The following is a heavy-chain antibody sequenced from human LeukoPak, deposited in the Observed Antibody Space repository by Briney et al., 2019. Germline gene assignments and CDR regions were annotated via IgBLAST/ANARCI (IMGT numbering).Heavy chain of an antibody. CDR3: ARDLDSSGWFQH. CDR2: ISVYNGNT. CDR1: GYTFTSYG. Sequence: ASVKVSCKASGYTFTSYGISWVRQAPGQGLEWMGWISVYNGNTKYAQKVQGRVTMTTDTSTSTAYMELRSLRSDDTAVYYCARDLDSSGWFQHWGQGTLVTVSS. J-gene: IGHJ1*01. D-gene: IGHD6-25*01. V-gene: IGHV1-18*01.